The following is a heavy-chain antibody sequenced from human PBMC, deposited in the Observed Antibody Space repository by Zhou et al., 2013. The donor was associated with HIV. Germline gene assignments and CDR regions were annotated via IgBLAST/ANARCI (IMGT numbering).Heavy chain of an antibody. J-gene: IGHJ4*02. V-gene: IGHV4-59*11. D-gene: IGHD3-22*01. CDR1: GGSISSHY. Sequence: QVQLQESGPGLVKPSETLSLTCTVSGGSISSHYWSWIRQPPGKGLEWIGYIYYSGSTNYNPSLKSRVTISVDTSKNQFSLKLSSVTAADTAVYYCAFGEDNSGGGGFDFWGQGTLVTVSS. CDR2: IYYSGST. CDR3: AFGEDNSGGGGFDF.